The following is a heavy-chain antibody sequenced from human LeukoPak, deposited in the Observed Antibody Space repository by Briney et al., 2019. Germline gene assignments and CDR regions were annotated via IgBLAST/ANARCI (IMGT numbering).Heavy chain of an antibody. J-gene: IGHJ4*02. Sequence: EASVKVSCKASGGFFSGYAMSWLRQAPGQGLEWMGRIIPILDIKTYAERFQDRVTITADEDTSTVYMELSSLRSEDTALYYCARDSRPYYTGSGSYYKIGRFDYWGQGTGVTVSS. V-gene: IGHV1-69*04. D-gene: IGHD3-10*01. CDR3: ARDSRPYYTGSGSYYKIGRFDY. CDR1: GGFFSGYA. CDR2: IIPILDIK.